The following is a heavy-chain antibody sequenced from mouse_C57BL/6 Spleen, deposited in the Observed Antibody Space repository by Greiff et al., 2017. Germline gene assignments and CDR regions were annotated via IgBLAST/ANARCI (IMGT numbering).Heavy chain of an antibody. CDR3: AREWYGSSVAY. V-gene: IGHV1-64*01. D-gene: IGHD1-1*01. Sequence: QVQLQQPGAELVKPGASVKLSCKASGYTFTSYWMHWVKQRPGQGLEWIGMIHPNSGSTNYNEKFKSKATLTVDKSSSTAYMQLSSLTSEDSAVDYCAREWYGSSVAYWGQGTLVTVSA. CDR2: IHPNSGST. J-gene: IGHJ3*01. CDR1: GYTFTSYW.